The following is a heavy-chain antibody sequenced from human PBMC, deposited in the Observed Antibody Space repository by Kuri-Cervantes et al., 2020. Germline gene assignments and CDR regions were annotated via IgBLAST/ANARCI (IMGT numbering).Heavy chain of an antibody. J-gene: IGHJ4*02. D-gene: IGHD6-13*01. CDR3: AKDRAAAGTYLDY. V-gene: IGHV3-30-3*01. Sequence: GESLNISCAASGFTFSSYAMHWVRQAPGKGLEWVAVISYDGSNKYYADPVKGRFTISRDNPKNTLYLQMNSLRAEDTAVYYCAKDRAAAGTYLDYWGQGTLVTVSS. CDR2: ISYDGSNK. CDR1: GFTFSSYA.